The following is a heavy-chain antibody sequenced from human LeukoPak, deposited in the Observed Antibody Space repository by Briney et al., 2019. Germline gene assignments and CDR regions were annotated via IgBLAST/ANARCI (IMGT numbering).Heavy chain of an antibody. CDR2: INPNSGGT. V-gene: IGHV1-2*02. CDR3: ASSPRGYSYGTYFDY. Sequence: ASVKVSCKASGYTFTGYYMHWVRQAPGQGLEWMGWINPNSGGTNYAQKFQGRVTMTRDTSISTAYMELSRLRSDDTAVYYCASSPRGYSYGTYFDYWGQGTLVTVSS. D-gene: IGHD5-18*01. J-gene: IGHJ4*02. CDR1: GYTFTGYY.